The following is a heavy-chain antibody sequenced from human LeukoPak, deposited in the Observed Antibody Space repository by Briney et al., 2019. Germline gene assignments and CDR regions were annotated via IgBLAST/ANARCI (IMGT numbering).Heavy chain of an antibody. CDR1: GGSFSGYY. Sequence: SETLSLTCAAYGGSFSGYYWSWIRQPPGKGLEWIGEINHSGSTNYNPSLKSRVTISVDTSKNQFSLKLSSVTAADTAVYYCARMAPPYYYIEYWGQGTLVIVSS. CDR2: INHSGST. D-gene: IGHD3-10*01. J-gene: IGHJ4*02. V-gene: IGHV4-34*01. CDR3: ARMAPPYYYIEY.